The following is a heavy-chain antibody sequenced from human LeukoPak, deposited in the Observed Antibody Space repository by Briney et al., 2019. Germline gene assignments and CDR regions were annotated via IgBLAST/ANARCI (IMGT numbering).Heavy chain of an antibody. D-gene: IGHD3-10*01. J-gene: IGHJ3*02. V-gene: IGHV1-69*13. CDR2: IIPIFGTA. Sequence: KPGAPVKVSCKASGGTLSSYAISWVRQAPGQGLELMGGIIPIFGTANYAQKFQGRVTITADESTSTAYMELSSLRSEDTAVYYCALGLGAYYYGSGHGVGAFDIWGQGTMVTVSS. CDR1: GGTLSSYA. CDR3: ALGLGAYYYGSGHGVGAFDI.